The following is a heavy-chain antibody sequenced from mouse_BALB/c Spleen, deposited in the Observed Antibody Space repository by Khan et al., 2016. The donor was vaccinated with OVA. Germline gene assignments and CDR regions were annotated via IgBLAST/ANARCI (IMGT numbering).Heavy chain of an antibody. CDR3: ARGGYGGFAY. Sequence: QVQLKQSGAELVKPGASVKLSCKASGYTFTSYDINWVRQRPEQGLEWIGWMFPGDGSTKYNENFKGKATLTTDKSSSTASMQLSRLTSEDAGTYFCARGGYGGFAYWGQGTLVTVSA. J-gene: IGHJ3*01. V-gene: IGHV1-85*01. D-gene: IGHD2-14*01. CDR2: MFPGDGST. CDR1: GYTFTSYD.